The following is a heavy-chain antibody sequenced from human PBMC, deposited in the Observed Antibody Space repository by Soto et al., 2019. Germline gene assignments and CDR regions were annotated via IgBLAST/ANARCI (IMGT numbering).Heavy chain of an antibody. CDR1: GYSFTSYW. D-gene: IGHD2-2*01. J-gene: IGHJ6*02. Sequence: GESLKISCKGSGYSFTSYWISWVRQMPGKGLEWMGRIDPSDSYTNYSPSFQGHVTISANKPISTAYMQWSSPKASDTAMYYCARGMLVPAQYGMDVWGQGTTVTVSS. V-gene: IGHV5-10-1*01. CDR2: IDPSDSYT. CDR3: ARGMLVPAQYGMDV.